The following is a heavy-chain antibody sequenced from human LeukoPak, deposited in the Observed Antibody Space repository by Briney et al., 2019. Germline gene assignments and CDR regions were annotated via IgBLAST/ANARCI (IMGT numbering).Heavy chain of an antibody. D-gene: IGHD5-24*01. V-gene: IGHV3-33*06. J-gene: IGHJ4*02. CDR2: IWYDGSNK. CDR3: AKGRARNGLEIPFDY. CDR1: GFTFSSYG. Sequence: PGGSLRLSCAASGFTFSSYGMHWVRQAPGKGLEWVAVIWYDGSNKYYADSVKGRFTISRDNSKNTLYLQMNSLRAEDTAVYYCAKGRARNGLEIPFDYWGQGTLVTVSS.